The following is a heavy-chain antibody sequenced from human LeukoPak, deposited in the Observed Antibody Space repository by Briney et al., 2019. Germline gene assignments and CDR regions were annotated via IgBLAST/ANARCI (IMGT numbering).Heavy chain of an antibody. CDR2: ISGSGGST. D-gene: IGHD6-13*01. V-gene: IGHV3-23*01. CDR1: GFTFSRHG. J-gene: IGHJ5*02. CDR3: AKAGYSSSWRAGDWFDP. Sequence: PGGTLRLSCAASGFTFSRHGINWVRQAPGKGLEWVSAISGSGGSTYYADSVKGRFTISRDNSKNTLYLQMNSLRAEDTAVYYCAKAGYSSSWRAGDWFDPWGQGTLVTVSS.